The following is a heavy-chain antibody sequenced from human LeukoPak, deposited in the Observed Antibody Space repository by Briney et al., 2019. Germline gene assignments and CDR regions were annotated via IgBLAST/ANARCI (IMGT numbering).Heavy chain of an antibody. Sequence: PGRSLRLSCAASGFTFSSYGMHWVRQAPGKGLEWVAVISYDGSNKYYADSVKGRFTISRDNSKNTLYLQMNSLRAEDTAVYYCAKSSFLYYFDYWGQGTLVTVSS. CDR1: GFTFSSYG. CDR2: ISYDGSNK. V-gene: IGHV3-30*18. J-gene: IGHJ4*02. CDR3: AKSSFLYYFDY.